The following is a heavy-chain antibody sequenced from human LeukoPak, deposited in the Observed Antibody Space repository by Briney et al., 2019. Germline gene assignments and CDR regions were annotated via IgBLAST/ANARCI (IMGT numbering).Heavy chain of an antibody. Sequence: GGTLSLSCAASGFTFSSYAMHWVRQAPGKGLEYVSAISSNGGTTYNANSVKGRFTISRDNSKNTLYLQMGSLRAEDMAVYYCASKRAGSSWYEWFDPWGQGTLVTVSS. CDR2: ISSNGGTT. J-gene: IGHJ5*02. V-gene: IGHV3-64*01. CDR3: ASKRAGSSWYEWFDP. D-gene: IGHD6-13*01. CDR1: GFTFSSYA.